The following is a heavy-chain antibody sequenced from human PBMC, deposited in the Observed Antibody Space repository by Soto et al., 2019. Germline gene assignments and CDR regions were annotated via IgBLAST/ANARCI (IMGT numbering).Heavy chain of an antibody. J-gene: IGHJ6*02. CDR2: ISRSSTGI. CDR3: ARAVTWGLDV. V-gene: IGHV3-48*02. D-gene: IGHD3-10*01. Sequence: EVPLVESGGGLVQPGGSLRLSCAASGFTFSLDSMSWVRQAPGKGLEWVSYISRSSTGIHYADSVKGRFTISRDDATNSMHLQMNSLRDGDTGVYYCARAVTWGLDVWGQGTTVSISS. CDR1: GFTFSLDS.